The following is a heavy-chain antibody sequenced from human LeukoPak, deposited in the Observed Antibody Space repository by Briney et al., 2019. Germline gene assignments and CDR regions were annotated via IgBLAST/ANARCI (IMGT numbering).Heavy chain of an antibody. CDR1: GNSVSNTYY. J-gene: IGHJ5*02. D-gene: IGHD2/OR15-2a*01. CDR2: IYNSGST. Sequence: SETLSLTCGVSGNSVSNTYYWGWIRQPPGKGLEWIGSIYNSGSTYYNPSLKSRVTISVDTSKNQFSLKLSSVTAADTAVYYCAREGNSLNWFDPWGQGTLVTVSS. V-gene: IGHV4-38-2*02. CDR3: AREGNSLNWFDP.